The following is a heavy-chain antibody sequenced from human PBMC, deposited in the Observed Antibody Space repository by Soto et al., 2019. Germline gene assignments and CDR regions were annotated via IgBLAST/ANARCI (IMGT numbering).Heavy chain of an antibody. J-gene: IGHJ4*02. CDR1: GFTFSRYW. V-gene: IGHV3-7*01. CDR2: IMQDGSEK. Sequence: GGSLRLSCTASGFTFSRYWMSWVRQTPEKGLELVANIMQDGSEKQYVDSVKGRFTISRDNAKNSLYLQMNGLRAEDTAVYYCARGHSAPDYWGQGTLVTV. CDR3: ARGHSAPDY.